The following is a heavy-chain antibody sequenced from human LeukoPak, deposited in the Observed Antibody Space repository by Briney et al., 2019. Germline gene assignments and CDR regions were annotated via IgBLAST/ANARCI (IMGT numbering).Heavy chain of an antibody. CDR2: INPNSGGT. Sequence: ASVKVSCKASRYTFTGYYMHWVRQAPGQGLEWMGRINPNSGGTNYAQKFQGRVTMTRDTSISTAYMELSRLRSDDTAVYYCARNILTPYYYYDRTVYWGQGTLVTVSS. D-gene: IGHD3-22*01. V-gene: IGHV1-2*06. CDR1: RYTFTGYY. CDR3: ARNILTPYYYYDRTVY. J-gene: IGHJ4*02.